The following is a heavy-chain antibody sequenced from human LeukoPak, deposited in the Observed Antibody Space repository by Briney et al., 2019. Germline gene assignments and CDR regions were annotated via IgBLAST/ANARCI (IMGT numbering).Heavy chain of an antibody. CDR2: IYHSGST. V-gene: IGHV4-38-2*02. J-gene: IGHJ4*02. Sequence: PSETLSLTCAVSGYSISSGYYWGWIRQPPGKGLEWIGSIYHSGSTYYNPPLKSRVTISVDTSKNQFSLKLSSVTAADTAVYYCAREAAAGTFYFDYWGQGTLVTVSS. CDR1: GYSISSGYY. CDR3: AREAAAGTFYFDY. D-gene: IGHD6-13*01.